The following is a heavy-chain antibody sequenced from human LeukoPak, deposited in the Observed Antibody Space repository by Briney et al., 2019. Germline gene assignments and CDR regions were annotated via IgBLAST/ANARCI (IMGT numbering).Heavy chain of an antibody. J-gene: IGHJ4*02. Sequence: PGGSLRLSCAASGFTFSSYGMHWFRQAPGKGLEWVAVISYDGSNKYYADSVKGRFTISRDNSKNTLYLQMNSLRAEDTAVYYCAKGDYFDYWGQGTLVTVSS. V-gene: IGHV3-30*18. CDR3: AKGDYFDY. CDR2: ISYDGSNK. CDR1: GFTFSSYG.